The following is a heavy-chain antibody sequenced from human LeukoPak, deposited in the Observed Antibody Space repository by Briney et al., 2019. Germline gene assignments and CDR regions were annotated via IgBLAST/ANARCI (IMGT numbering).Heavy chain of an antibody. CDR2: INHSGST. CDR3: ARHGIRVPYYYGSGRPSGAFDI. CDR1: GGSFSGYY. Sequence: SETLSLTCAVYGGSFSGYYWSWIRQPPGKGLEWIGEINHSGSTNYNPSLKSRVTISVDTSKNQFSLKLSSVTAADTAVYYCARHGIRVPYYYGSGRPSGAFDIWGQGTMVTVSS. D-gene: IGHD3-10*01. J-gene: IGHJ3*02. V-gene: IGHV4-34*01.